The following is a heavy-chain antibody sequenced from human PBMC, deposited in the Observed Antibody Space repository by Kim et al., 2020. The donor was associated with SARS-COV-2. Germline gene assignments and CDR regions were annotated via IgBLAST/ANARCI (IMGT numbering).Heavy chain of an antibody. CDR3: AREFRGSSWANWFDP. V-gene: IGHV4-61*01. J-gene: IGHJ5*02. D-gene: IGHD6-13*01. CDR1: GGSVSSGSYY. CDR2: IYYSGST. Sequence: SETLSLTCTVSGGSVSSGSYYWSWIRQPPGKGLEWIGYIYYSGSTNYNPSLKSRVTISVDTSKNQFSLKLSSATAADTAVYYCAREFRGSSWANWFDPWGQGTWVTVSS.